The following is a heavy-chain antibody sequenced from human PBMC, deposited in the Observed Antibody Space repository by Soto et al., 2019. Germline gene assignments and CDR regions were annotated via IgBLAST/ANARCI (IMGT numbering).Heavy chain of an antibody. Sequence: QVQLVQSGAEVKKPGASVKVSCKASGYTFTSYGISWVRQAPGQGLEWLGWISAYNGNTNYAQKLQGRVTMTTDTSTSTAYMELRSLRSDYTAVYYCGRGPALWVVVTENFDYWGQGTLVTVSS. J-gene: IGHJ4*02. V-gene: IGHV1-18*01. CDR3: GRGPALWVVVTENFDY. CDR2: ISAYNGNT. CDR1: GYTFTSYG. D-gene: IGHD3-22*01.